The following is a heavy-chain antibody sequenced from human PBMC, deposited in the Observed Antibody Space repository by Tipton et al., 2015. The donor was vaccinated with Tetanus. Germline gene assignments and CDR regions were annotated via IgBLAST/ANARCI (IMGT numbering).Heavy chain of an antibody. CDR1: GYTFTNFG. CDR3: AGDRFGVNSGTKLRLGGMDV. V-gene: IGHV1-18*01. Sequence: QSGPEVKKPGASVKVSCKASGYTFTNFGINWVRQAPGQGLEWMGWINTDKGSTNYAQNLQGRVIMTTDTSTLTAYMELRSLRSDDTAVYYCAGDRFGVNSGTKLRLGGMDVWGQGTTVTVSS. D-gene: IGHD1-7*01. J-gene: IGHJ6*02. CDR2: INTDKGST.